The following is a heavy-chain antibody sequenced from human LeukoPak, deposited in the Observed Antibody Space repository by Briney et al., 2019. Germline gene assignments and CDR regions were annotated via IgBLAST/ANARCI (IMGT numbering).Heavy chain of an antibody. J-gene: IGHJ4*02. V-gene: IGHV3-74*01. CDR3: VLGGFDY. CDR1: GFTFISYW. Sequence: GGSLRLSCAASGFTFISYWMHWVRQAPGKGLVWVSRIKSGGSSTSYADSVKGRFTISRDNDKNTLYLQMTSLSAEDTAVYYCVLGGFDYWGQGTLVTVSS. D-gene: IGHD3-16*01. CDR2: IKSGGSST.